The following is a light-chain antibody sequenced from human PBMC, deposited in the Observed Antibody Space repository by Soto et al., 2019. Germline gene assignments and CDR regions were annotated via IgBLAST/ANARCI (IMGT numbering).Light chain of an antibody. CDR1: QSVSNSY. J-gene: IGKJ1*01. Sequence: EIVLTQSPGTLSLSPGERATLSCRASQSVSNSYLAWYQQKPGQAPRLLIYGASGRATGIPDRFSGSGSRTDFPLIITRLGPEDFAFYYCHQYGSSPWTFGQGTKVEIK. CDR2: GAS. CDR3: HQYGSSPWT. V-gene: IGKV3-20*01.